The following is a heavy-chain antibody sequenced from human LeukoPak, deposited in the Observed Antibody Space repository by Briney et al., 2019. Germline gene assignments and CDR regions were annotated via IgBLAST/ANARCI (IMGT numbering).Heavy chain of an antibody. CDR3: ARETTSSWYDLYYYYGMDV. J-gene: IGHJ6*02. V-gene: IGHV4-34*01. Sequence: PSETLSLTCAVYGGSFSGYYWSWIRQPPGKGLEGMGEINHSGSTNYNPSLKSRVTISVDTSKNQFSLKLSSVTAADTAVYYCARETTSSWYDLYYYYGMDVWGQGTTVTVSS. CDR1: GGSFSGYY. CDR2: INHSGST. D-gene: IGHD6-13*01.